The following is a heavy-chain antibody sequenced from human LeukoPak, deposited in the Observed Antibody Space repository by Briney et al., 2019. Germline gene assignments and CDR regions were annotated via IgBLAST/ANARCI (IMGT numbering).Heavy chain of an antibody. CDR3: AKEYYDFWSGYYYFDY. D-gene: IGHD3-3*01. CDR1: GFTFSSYA. Sequence: GGSLRLSCAASGFTFSSYATSWVRQTPGKGLEWVSAIGGSGGSTYYADSVKGRFTISRDNSKNTLYLQMNSLRAEDTAVYYCAKEYYDFWSGYYYFDYWGQGTLVTVSS. V-gene: IGHV3-23*01. J-gene: IGHJ4*02. CDR2: IGGSGGST.